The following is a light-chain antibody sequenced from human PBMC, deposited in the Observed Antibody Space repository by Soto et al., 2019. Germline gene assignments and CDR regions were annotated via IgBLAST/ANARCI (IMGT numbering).Light chain of an antibody. CDR1: QSVSSSY. CDR3: QQYGSSPLFT. J-gene: IGKJ3*01. Sequence: EIVWTQSPGTLSLSPGERATLSCRASQSVSSSYLAWYQQKPGQAPRLLIYGASSRATGIPDRFSGSGSGTDFTLTISRLEPDDFAVYYCQQYGSSPLFTFGPGTKVDIK. CDR2: GAS. V-gene: IGKV3-20*01.